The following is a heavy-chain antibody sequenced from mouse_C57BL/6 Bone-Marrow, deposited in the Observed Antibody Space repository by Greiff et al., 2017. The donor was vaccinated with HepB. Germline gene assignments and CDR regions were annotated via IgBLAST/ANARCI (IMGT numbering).Heavy chain of an antibody. J-gene: IGHJ2*01. CDR3: ARDYGSRRGNSHDY. CDR2: FTMYSDAT. CDR1: YFAFMASA. Sequence: LVESGAELVRPGSSVQLSCKDSYFAFMASAMHWVTQRPGHGLEWIGSFTMYSDATEYSENFKGKATLTANTSSSTAYMELSSLTSEDSAVYYCARDYGSRRGNSHDYWGQGTTLTVSS. D-gene: IGHD1-1*01. V-gene: IGHV1-49*01.